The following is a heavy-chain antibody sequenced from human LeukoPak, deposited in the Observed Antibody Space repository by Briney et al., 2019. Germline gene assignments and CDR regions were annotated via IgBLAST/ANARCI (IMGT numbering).Heavy chain of an antibody. CDR2: INPNSGAT. D-gene: IGHD3-16*02. CDR1: GYTFTGYY. J-gene: IGHJ4*02. Sequence: ASVKVSCEASGYTFTGYYLHWVRQAPGQGLEWVGWINPNSGATDYAQNFQGRVTMTRDTSVTTAYMELSSLRSDDTAVYSCARGLSEAGIDCWGQGTLVTVSS. V-gene: IGHV1-2*02. CDR3: ARGLSEAGIDC.